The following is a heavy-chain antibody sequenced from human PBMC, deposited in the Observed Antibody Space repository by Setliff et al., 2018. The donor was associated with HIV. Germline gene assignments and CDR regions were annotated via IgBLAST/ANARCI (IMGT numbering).Heavy chain of an antibody. CDR1: GFTFSSYW. J-gene: IGHJ3*01. CDR2: IKQDGSEK. V-gene: IGHV3-7*03. D-gene: IGHD2-21*02. Sequence: GGSLRLSCAASGFTFSSYWMSWVRQAPGKGLEWVANIKQDGSEKYYADSVRGRFTISRDNAKNSLYLQMSSLRAEDTAVYYCAREVTSFEAFDLWGQGTMVTVSS. CDR3: AREVTSFEAFDL.